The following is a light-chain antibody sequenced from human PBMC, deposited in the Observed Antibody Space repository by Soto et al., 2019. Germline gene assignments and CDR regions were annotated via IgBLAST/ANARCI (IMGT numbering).Light chain of an antibody. V-gene: IGLV2-14*01. CDR3: SSYTSSSFYV. CDR2: DVS. Sequence: QSVLTQPASVSGSPGQSITISCTGTSSDVGGYNYVSWYQQHPGKAPKLMIYDVSNRPSGVSNRFSGSKSGNTASLTISGLQAEYEADYYCSSYTSSSFYVFGTGTKLTVL. J-gene: IGLJ1*01. CDR1: SSDVGGYNY.